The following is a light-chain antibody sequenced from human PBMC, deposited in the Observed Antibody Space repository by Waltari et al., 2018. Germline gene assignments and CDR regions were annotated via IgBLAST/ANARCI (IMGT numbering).Light chain of an antibody. CDR1: QSVRST. J-gene: IGKJ1*01. CDR3: QQYDYWPWT. V-gene: IGKV3D-15*01. CDR2: GTS. Sequence: EIVMTQSPATLSLSPGESATLSCRASQSVRSTFAWFQQKPGQPPRLLIYGTSTRATGIPARFRGSGSGTEFSLTISSLQPEDFATYYCQQYDYWPWTFGQGTRVEAK.